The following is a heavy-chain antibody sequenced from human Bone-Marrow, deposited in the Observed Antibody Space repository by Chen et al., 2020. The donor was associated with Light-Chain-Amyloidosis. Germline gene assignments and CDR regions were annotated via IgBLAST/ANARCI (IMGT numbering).Heavy chain of an antibody. D-gene: IGHD3-10*01. CDR1: GFTFSTHA. CDR3: ARDPPGSGFAFDY. Sequence: QEELVESGGGVVQPGRSLRLSCAASGFTFSTHAMHWVRQAPGKGLEWVAFIGYDGSNKHYADSVKGRFTISRDNSKNTVFLEMNSLRAEDTAVYFCARDPPGSGFAFDYWGQGTLVTVSS. CDR2: IGYDGSNK. V-gene: IGHV3-33*01. J-gene: IGHJ4*02.